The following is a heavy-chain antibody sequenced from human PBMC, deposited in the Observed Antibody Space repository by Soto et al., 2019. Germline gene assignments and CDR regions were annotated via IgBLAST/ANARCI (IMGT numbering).Heavy chain of an antibody. V-gene: IGHV4-39*01. CDR1: SGSISVTNVF. CDR3: ARITGRHLDY. J-gene: IGHJ4*02. D-gene: IGHD1-20*01. CDR2: IDYSGTA. Sequence: SETLSLTCTVSSGSISVTNVFWGWVRQPPGKGLEWIGNIDYSGTAYFSPSLATRVTFHVDTSKNQFSLTLYSVTAADTAVYYCARITGRHLDYWGQGILVTVSS.